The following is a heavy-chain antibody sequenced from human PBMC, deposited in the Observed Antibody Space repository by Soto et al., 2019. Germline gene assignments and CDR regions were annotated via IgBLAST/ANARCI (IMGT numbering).Heavy chain of an antibody. CDR3: ARTLYGDKVDY. D-gene: IGHD4-17*01. Sequence: PSETLSLTCTVSGGSISSYYWSWIRQPPGKGLEWIGYIYYSDSINYNPSLKSRVIISDDTSKNQFSLRLSSVTAADTAVYYCARTLYGDKVDYWGQGTLVTVSS. CDR1: GGSISSYY. J-gene: IGHJ4*02. CDR2: IYYSDSI. V-gene: IGHV4-59*01.